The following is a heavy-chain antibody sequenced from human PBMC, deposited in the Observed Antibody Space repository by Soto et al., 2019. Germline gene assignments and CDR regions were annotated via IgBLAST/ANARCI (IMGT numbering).Heavy chain of an antibody. CDR2: IIPILGIA. Sequence: QVQLVQSGAEVKKPGSSVKVSCKASGGTFSSYTISWVRQAPGQGLEWMGRIIPILGIANYAQKFQGRVTITANKSTSTAYLELSSLRSEATAVYYCARWGIYLGGDYYGMDVWGQGSTVTVSS. CDR1: GGTFSSYT. D-gene: IGHD3-16*02. J-gene: IGHJ6*02. CDR3: ARWGIYLGGDYYGMDV. V-gene: IGHV1-69*02.